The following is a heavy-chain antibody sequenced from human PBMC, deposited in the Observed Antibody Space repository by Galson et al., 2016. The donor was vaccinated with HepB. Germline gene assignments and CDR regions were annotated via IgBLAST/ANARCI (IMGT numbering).Heavy chain of an antibody. CDR1: GFTFRNFW. CDR3: ARLWFGETHVDY. D-gene: IGHD3-10*01. J-gene: IGHJ4*02. V-gene: IGHV3-7*01. CDR2: IKQGGSQT. Sequence: SLRLSCAASGFTFRNFWMSWVRQDPGKGLEWVANIKQGGSQTYYVDSVKGRFTISRDDAKNSLYLQMNSLRAEDTAVYYCARLWFGETHVDYWGQGAVVTVSS.